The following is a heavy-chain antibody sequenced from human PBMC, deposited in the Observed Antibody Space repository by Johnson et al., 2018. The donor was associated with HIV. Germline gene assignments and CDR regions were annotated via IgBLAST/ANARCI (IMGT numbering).Heavy chain of an antibody. D-gene: IGHD1-26*01. CDR2: ISGSTIMI. J-gene: IGHJ3*02. V-gene: IGHV3-11*01. CDR3: ARFTERYSGSSIPHDAFDI. Sequence: QVQLVESGGGLVQPGGSLRLSCAASGFTVSSNYMSWVRQAPGKGLEWVSYISGSTIMINYANSVKGRFTISRDNARKSLYLQMSSLRAEDTALYYCARFTERYSGSSIPHDAFDIWGQGTMVTVSS. CDR1: GFTVSSNY.